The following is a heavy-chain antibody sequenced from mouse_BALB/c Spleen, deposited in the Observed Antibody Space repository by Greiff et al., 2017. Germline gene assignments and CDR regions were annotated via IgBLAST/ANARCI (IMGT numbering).Heavy chain of an antibody. CDR2: IRNKANGYTT. CDR1: GFTFTDYY. Sequence: EVMLVESGGGLVQPGGSLRLSCATSGFTFTDYYMSWVRQPPGKALEWLGFIRNKANGYTTEYSASVKGRFTISRDNSQSILYLQLNTLGAEDSATYYCARDTNGGFAYWGQGTLVTVSA. V-gene: IGHV7-3*02. D-gene: IGHD1-2*01. CDR3: ARDTNGGFAY. J-gene: IGHJ3*01.